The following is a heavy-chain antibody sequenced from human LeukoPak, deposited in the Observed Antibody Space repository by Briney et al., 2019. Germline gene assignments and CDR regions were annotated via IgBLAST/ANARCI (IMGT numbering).Heavy chain of an antibody. CDR3: ARDLAGHYYGSGSSFDY. CDR2: TREDGSEK. CDR1: GFTFSTYW. D-gene: IGHD3-10*01. Sequence: GGSLRLSCTASGFTFSTYWMSWVRQAPGKGLEWVANTREDGSEKYYVDSVKGRFTISRDNAKNSLYLQMNSLRAEDTAVYYCARDLAGHYYGSGSSFDYWGQGTLVTVSS. J-gene: IGHJ4*02. V-gene: IGHV3-7*01.